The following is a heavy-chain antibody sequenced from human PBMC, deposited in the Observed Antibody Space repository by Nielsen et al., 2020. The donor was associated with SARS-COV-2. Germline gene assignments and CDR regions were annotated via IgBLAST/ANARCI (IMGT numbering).Heavy chain of an antibody. Sequence: SETLSLTCAVSGGSISSSSNWWSWVRQPPGKGLEWIGDIYHSGSTNYTPSLKSRVTISVDKSKNHFSLKLSSVTAADTAVYYCARTQLAWGYYYGMDVWGQGTTVTVSS. CDR1: GGSISSSSNW. CDR3: ARTQLAWGYYYGMDV. J-gene: IGHJ6*02. CDR2: IYHSGST. V-gene: IGHV4-4*02. D-gene: IGHD7-27*01.